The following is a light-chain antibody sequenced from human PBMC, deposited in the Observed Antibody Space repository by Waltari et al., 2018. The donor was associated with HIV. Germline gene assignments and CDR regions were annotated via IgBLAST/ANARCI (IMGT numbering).Light chain of an antibody. CDR2: WNT. CDR3: AVWDDSLSGQV. Sequence: QSVLIQSASTSGTPGQRVTISCSGSNTNFGRYTVYWYHHFPGTAPTLLIYWNTQRPSWVPDRFSGSKSGTSASLAISGLRSEDEGDYYCAVWDDSLSGQVFGGGTKVTVL. J-gene: IGLJ3*02. CDR1: NTNFGRYT. V-gene: IGLV1-47*01.